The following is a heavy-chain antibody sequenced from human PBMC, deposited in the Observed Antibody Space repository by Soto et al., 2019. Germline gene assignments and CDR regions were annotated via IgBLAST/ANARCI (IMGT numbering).Heavy chain of an antibody. D-gene: IGHD6-13*01. V-gene: IGHV6-1*01. J-gene: IGHJ3*02. CDR1: GGRGANISVA. Sequence: QTFSLPFAIAGGRGANISVAWNWIKPSPSRGLEWLGRTYYRSKCYNDYAVSVKSRITINPDTSKNQFSLQLNSVTPEDTAVYYCSKGLRNSGSWSGFAFDIRGHGTMVIVSS. CDR3: SKGLRNSGSWSGFAFDI. CDR2: TYYRSKCYN.